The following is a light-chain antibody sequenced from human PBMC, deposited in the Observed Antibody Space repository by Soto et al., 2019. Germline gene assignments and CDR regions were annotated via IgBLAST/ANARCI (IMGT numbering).Light chain of an antibody. J-gene: IGKJ2*01. CDR2: GAS. Sequence: EIVMTQSPATLSVSPGERATLSCRASQSISSELAWYQQRPGQPPRLLIYGASTRATGFPVRFTGSGSGSDFTLTISGLQSEDFAVYYCQQGHNWPLTFGQGTRLEI. V-gene: IGKV3-15*01. CDR3: QQGHNWPLT. CDR1: QSISSE.